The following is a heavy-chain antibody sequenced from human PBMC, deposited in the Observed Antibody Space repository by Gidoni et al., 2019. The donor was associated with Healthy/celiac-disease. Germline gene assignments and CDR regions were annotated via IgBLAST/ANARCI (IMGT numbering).Heavy chain of an antibody. CDR3: ARFSLYYDFWSGYYPYYYYGMDV. CDR2: IFSNDEK. CDR1: GFSLSNARMG. Sequence: QVTLKESGPVLVKPTETLTLTCPVSGFSLSNARMGVSWLRQPPGKALEWLAHIFSNDEKSYSTSLKSRLTISKDTSKSQVVLTMTNMDPVDTATYYCARFSLYYDFWSGYYPYYYYGMDVWGQGTTVTVSS. V-gene: IGHV2-26*01. J-gene: IGHJ6*02. D-gene: IGHD3-3*01.